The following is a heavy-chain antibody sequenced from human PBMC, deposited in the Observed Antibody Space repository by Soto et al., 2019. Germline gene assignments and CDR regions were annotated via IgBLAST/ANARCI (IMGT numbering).Heavy chain of an antibody. CDR1: GFTFSTYA. D-gene: IGHD1-26*01. J-gene: IGHJ6*02. V-gene: IGHV3-23*01. CDR3: ARVGATIYEGDYYGMDV. Sequence: DVQLLESGGGLVQPGGSLRLSCAASGFTFSTYAMSWVRQAPGKGLEWVSGISGSGGRTYYADSVKGRFTISRDNSKNTLYLEMNSLRVEDTAVYYCARVGATIYEGDYYGMDVWGQGTTVTVSS. CDR2: ISGSGGRT.